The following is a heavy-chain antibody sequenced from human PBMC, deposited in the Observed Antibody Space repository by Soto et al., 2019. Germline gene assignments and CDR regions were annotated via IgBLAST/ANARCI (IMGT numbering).Heavy chain of an antibody. Sequence: PGGSLRLSCTASGFTFGDYAMSWFRQAQGKGLEWVGFIRSKAYGGTTEYAASVKGRFTISRDDSKSIAYLQMNSLKTEDTAVYYCTRADIVATMQPNGVAHIYYYGMDVWGQGTTVTVSS. CDR2: IRSKAYGGTT. D-gene: IGHD5-12*01. V-gene: IGHV3-49*03. CDR3: TRADIVATMQPNGVAHIYYYGMDV. CDR1: GFTFGDYA. J-gene: IGHJ6*02.